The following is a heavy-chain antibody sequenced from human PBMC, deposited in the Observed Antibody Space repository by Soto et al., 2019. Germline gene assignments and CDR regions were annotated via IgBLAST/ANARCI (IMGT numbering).Heavy chain of an antibody. CDR2: ITSNANRI. CDR1: GFTFNKYS. D-gene: IGHD3-3*01. Sequence: PGWSLRLSCAASGFTFNKYSMNWVRQAPGKGLEWVSSITSNANRIYYADSVKVRFTISRDNAQKSVYLQMNSLRVGDTAVYYCARESDFDFWSSNYIDGMDVWGQGTTVTVSS. V-gene: IGHV3-21*01. J-gene: IGHJ6*02. CDR3: ARESDFDFWSSNYIDGMDV.